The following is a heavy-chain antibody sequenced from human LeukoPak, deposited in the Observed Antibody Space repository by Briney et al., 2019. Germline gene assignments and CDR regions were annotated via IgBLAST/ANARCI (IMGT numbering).Heavy chain of an antibody. V-gene: IGHV3-30*03. Sequence: GGSLRLSCAASGFTFSSYGMHWVRQAPGKGLEWVAVISYDGSNKYYADSVKGRFTISRDNSKNSLYLQMNSLRAEDTAVYYCARDINSNYYYYGMDVWGQGTTVTVSS. D-gene: IGHD1-14*01. CDR3: ARDINSNYYYYGMDV. CDR2: ISYDGSNK. J-gene: IGHJ6*02. CDR1: GFTFSSYG.